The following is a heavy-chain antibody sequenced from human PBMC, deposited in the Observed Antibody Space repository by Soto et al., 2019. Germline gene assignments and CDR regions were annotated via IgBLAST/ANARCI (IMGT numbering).Heavy chain of an antibody. Sequence: SETLCLTCAVSGYYISSGYYCGWLRQPPGKGLEWIGSIYHSGNTYYNPSLKSRVTISVDTSKNHFSLKLSSVTAADTAVYYCARARIVVAGTIVDYWGQGTLVTVSS. V-gene: IGHV4-38-2*01. CDR1: GYYISSGYY. D-gene: IGHD6-19*01. CDR3: ARARIVVAGTIVDY. CDR2: IYHSGNT. J-gene: IGHJ4*02.